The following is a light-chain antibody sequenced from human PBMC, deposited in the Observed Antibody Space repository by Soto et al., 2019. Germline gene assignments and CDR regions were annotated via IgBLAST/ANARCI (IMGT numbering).Light chain of an antibody. CDR1: NIGSKI. CDR2: DDA. Sequence: SYELTQPPSVSVAPGQTARITCGGNNIGSKIVHWSQQKPGQAPVVVVRDDADRPSGIPDRLSGSNSGNTATLTISRVEAGDEADYYCQSYDNILSGPLFGGGTQLTVL. V-gene: IGLV3-21*02. J-gene: IGLJ3*02. CDR3: QSYDNILSGPL.